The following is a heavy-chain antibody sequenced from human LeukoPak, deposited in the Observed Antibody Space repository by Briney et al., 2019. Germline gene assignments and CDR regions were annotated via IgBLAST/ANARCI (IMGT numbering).Heavy chain of an antibody. Sequence: SETLSLTCAVYGGSFSGYYWSWIRQPPGKGLEWIGEINHSGSTNYNPSLKSRVTISVDTSKNQFSLKLSSVTAADTALYYCARARLSLWLPDHWGQGTLVTVSS. D-gene: IGHD5-18*01. V-gene: IGHV4-34*01. CDR3: ARARLSLWLPDH. CDR2: INHSGST. J-gene: IGHJ4*02. CDR1: GGSFSGYY.